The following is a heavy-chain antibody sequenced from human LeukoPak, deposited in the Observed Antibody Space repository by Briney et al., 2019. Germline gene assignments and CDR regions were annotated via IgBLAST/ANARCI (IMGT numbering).Heavy chain of an antibody. CDR1: GFTFSSYA. D-gene: IGHD2-2*01. CDR2: ISYDGSNK. CDR3: AKGISSTSCFDY. V-gene: IGHV3-30-3*01. J-gene: IGHJ4*02. Sequence: GRSLRLSCAASGFTFSSYAMHWVRQAPGKGLEWVAVISYDGSNKYYADSVKGRFTISRDNSKNTLYLRMNSLRAEDTAVYYCAKGISSTSCFDYWGQGTLVTVSS.